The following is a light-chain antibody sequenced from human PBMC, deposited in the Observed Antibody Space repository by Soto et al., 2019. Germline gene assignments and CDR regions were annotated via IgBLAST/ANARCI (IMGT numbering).Light chain of an antibody. CDR2: GAS. V-gene: IGKV3-20*01. CDR3: QQYGSSPKT. CDR1: QSVSSSY. Sequence: EIVLTQSPGTLSLSPGERATLSCRASQSVSSSYLAWYQQKPGQAPRLLIYGASSRATGIPDRFSGSGSGTDFTLTISRLEPEDLGVYYCQQYGSSPKTFCQGTKVEIK. J-gene: IGKJ1*01.